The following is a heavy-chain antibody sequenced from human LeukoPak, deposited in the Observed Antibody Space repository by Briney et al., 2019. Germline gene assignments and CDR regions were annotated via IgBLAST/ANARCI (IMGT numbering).Heavy chain of an antibody. D-gene: IGHD3-3*01. CDR1: GFTFSNHGM. V-gene: IGHV4-39*07. J-gene: IGHJ4*02. CDR3: ARDDFGVEPQLEGRGGY. Sequence: GTLRLSCAASGFTFSNHGMNWIRQPPGKGLEWIGSIYYSGSTYYNPSLKSRVTISVDTSKDQFSLQLSSVTAADTAVYYCARDDFGVEPQLEGRGGYWGQGTLVTVSS. CDR2: IYYSGST.